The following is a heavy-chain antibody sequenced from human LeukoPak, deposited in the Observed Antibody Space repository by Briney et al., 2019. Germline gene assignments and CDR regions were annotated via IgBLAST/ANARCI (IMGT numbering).Heavy chain of an antibody. J-gene: IGHJ5*02. CDR1: GGSISSRPYS. CDR3: ARGVRNGDYRRFVYWFDP. V-gene: IGHV4-39*01. D-gene: IGHD4-17*01. CDR2: FYYSGST. Sequence: PSETLSLTCTVSGGSISSRPYSWGWIRQPPGKGLEWLGSFYYSGSTYYKPSLKSRLTISVDTSKNQFSLKLSSVTAADTAVYYCARGVRNGDYRRFVYWFDPWGQGTLVTVSS.